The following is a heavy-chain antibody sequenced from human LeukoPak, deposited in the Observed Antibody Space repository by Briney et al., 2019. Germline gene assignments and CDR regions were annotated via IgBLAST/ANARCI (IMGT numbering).Heavy chain of an antibody. CDR1: GGSISSSSYY. CDR3: ARPKGLQLWFDY. J-gene: IGHJ4*02. Sequence: PSQTLSLTCAVSGGSISSSSYYWGWIRQPPGKGLEWIGSIYYSGSTYYNPSLKSRVTISVDTSKNQFSLKLSSVTAADTAVYYCARPKGLQLWFDYWGQGTLVTVSS. D-gene: IGHD5-18*01. CDR2: IYYSGST. V-gene: IGHV4-39*01.